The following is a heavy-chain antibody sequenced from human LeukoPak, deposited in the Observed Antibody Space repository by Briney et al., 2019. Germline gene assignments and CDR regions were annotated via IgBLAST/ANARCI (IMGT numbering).Heavy chain of an antibody. CDR2: INAGNGNT. Sequence: ASVKVSCKASGYTFISYAIHWVRQAPGQSLEWMGWINAGNGNTKYSQKFQGRVTITSDTSASTAYMELSSLGSEDTAVFYCARVKVAVAGIYYYGMDVWGQGTTVTVSS. D-gene: IGHD6-19*01. CDR1: GYTFISYA. CDR3: ARVKVAVAGIYYYGMDV. V-gene: IGHV1-3*01. J-gene: IGHJ6*02.